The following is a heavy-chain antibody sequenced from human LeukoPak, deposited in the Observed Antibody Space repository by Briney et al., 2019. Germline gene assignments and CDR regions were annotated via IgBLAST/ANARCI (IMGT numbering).Heavy chain of an antibody. Sequence: GGSLRLSCAASGFTLSSYAMSWVRQAPGKGLGWVSAISGSGGSTYYADSVKGRFTISRDNSKNTLYLQMNSLRAEDTAVYYCAKAVYYDFWSGYFFDYWGQGTLVTVSS. J-gene: IGHJ4*02. V-gene: IGHV3-23*01. CDR1: GFTLSSYA. CDR2: ISGSGGST. CDR3: AKAVYYDFWSGYFFDY. D-gene: IGHD3-3*01.